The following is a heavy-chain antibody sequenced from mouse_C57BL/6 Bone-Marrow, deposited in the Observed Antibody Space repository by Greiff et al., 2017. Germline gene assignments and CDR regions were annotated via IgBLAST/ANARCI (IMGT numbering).Heavy chain of an antibody. CDR1: GYTFTSYW. J-gene: IGHJ4*01. V-gene: IGHV1-7*01. D-gene: IGHD2-1*01. Sequence: QVQLQQSGAELAKPGASVKLSCKASGYTFTSYWMHWVKPRPGQGLEWIGYINPNSGYTKYNQKFKDKATLTADKSSSTAYMQLSSLTYEDSAVYYCASDDNYFCAMDYWGQGTSVTVSS. CDR2: INPNSGYT. CDR3: ASDDNYFCAMDY.